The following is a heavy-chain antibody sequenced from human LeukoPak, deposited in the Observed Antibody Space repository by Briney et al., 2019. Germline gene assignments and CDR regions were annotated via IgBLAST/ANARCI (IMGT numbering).Heavy chain of an antibody. CDR2: MNPNSGNT. J-gene: IGHJ4*02. CDR3: ARPKSKYDSSGYYPLDY. Sequence: ASVKVYCKASGYTFTSNDINWVRQATGQGLEWMGWMNPNSGNTAYAQKFQGRVTMTRNTAISTAYMELSSLRSEDTAVYYCARPKSKYDSSGYYPLDYWGQGTLVTVSS. CDR1: GYTFTSND. D-gene: IGHD3-22*01. V-gene: IGHV1-8*01.